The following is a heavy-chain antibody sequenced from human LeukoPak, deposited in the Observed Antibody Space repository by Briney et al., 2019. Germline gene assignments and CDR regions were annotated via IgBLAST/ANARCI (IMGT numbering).Heavy chain of an antibody. CDR3: ARRGSAPYYDSSGYYYHFDY. CDR1: GGSISSSSYY. J-gene: IGHJ4*02. V-gene: IGHV4-39*01. D-gene: IGHD3-22*01. CDR2: FYYSGST. Sequence: SEALSLTCTVPGGSISSSSYYWGWIRQPPGKGLEWIGSFYYSGSTYYNPSLKSRVTISVDTSKNQFSLKLSSVTAADTAVYYCARRGSAPYYDSSGYYYHFDYWGQGTLVTVSS.